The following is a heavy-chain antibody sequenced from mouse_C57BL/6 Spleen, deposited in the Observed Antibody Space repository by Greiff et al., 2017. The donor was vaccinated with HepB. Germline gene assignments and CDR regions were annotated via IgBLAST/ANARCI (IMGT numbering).Heavy chain of an antibody. CDR1: GFNIKDDY. CDR3: TREGFAY. Sequence: EDQLQQSGAELVRPGASVKLSCTASGFNIKDDYMHWVKQRPEQGLEWIGWIDPENGDTEYASKFQGKATITADTSSNTAYLQLSSLTSEDTAVYYWTREGFAYWGQGTLVTVSA. CDR2: IDPENGDT. J-gene: IGHJ3*01. V-gene: IGHV14-4*01.